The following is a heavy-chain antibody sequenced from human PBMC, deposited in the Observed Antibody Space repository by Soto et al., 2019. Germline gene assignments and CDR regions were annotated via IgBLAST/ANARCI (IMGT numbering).Heavy chain of an antibody. Sequence: SETLSLTCTVSGGSISSSSYYWGWIRQPPGKGLEWIGSIYYSGSTYYNPSLKSRVTISVDTSKNQFSLKLSSVTAADTAVYYCARRGSVVVPAAMFRYNWFDPWGQGTLVTVSS. J-gene: IGHJ5*02. CDR1: GGSISSSSYY. CDR2: IYYSGST. CDR3: ARRGSVVVPAAMFRYNWFDP. V-gene: IGHV4-39*01. D-gene: IGHD2-2*01.